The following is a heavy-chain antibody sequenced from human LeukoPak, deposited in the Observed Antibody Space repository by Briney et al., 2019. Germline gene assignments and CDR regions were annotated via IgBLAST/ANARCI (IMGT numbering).Heavy chain of an antibody. CDR3: AREAGYYDYVWGSYRSPYFDY. CDR2: INHSGST. J-gene: IGHJ4*02. CDR1: GGSFSGYY. D-gene: IGHD3-16*02. V-gene: IGHV4-34*01. Sequence: PSETLSLTCAVYGGSFSGYYWSWIRQPPGTGLEWIGEINHSGSTNYNPSLKSRVTISVDTSKNQFSLKLSSVTAADTAVYYCAREAGYYDYVWGSYRSPYFDYWGQGTLVTVSS.